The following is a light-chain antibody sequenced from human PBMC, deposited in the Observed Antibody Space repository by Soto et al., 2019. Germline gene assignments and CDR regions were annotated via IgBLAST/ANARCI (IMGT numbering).Light chain of an antibody. V-gene: IGLV2-23*01. CDR3: CSYAGSFTYV. J-gene: IGLJ1*01. CDR2: EGS. CDR1: SSDVGSYNL. Sequence: QSALTQPASVSGSPGQSITISCTGTSSDVGSYNLVSWYQQHPGKAPKLIIYEGSKRPSGVSNRFSGSKSGNTASLTISGLQAEDEADYCCCSYAGSFTYVFGTGTKLTV.